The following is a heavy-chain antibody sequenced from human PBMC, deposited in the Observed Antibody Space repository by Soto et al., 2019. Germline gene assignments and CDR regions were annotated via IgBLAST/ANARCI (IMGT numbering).Heavy chain of an antibody. J-gene: IGHJ4*02. Sequence: GSLRLSCATSGISFNTYGVHWVRQAPGKGLEWVAVTLQDGSYKFYADSVRGRFTISGDSSKNTVYLQMNSLRAEDTAVYYCANRLAGGEPSFLYWGQGTLVTVSS. CDR3: ANRLAGGEPSFLY. CDR1: GISFNTYG. D-gene: IGHD2-21*01. V-gene: IGHV3-30*18. CDR2: TLQDGSYK.